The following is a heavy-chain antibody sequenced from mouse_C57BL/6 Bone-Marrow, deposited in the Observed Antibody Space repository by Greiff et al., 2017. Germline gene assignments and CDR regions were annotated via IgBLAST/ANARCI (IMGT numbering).Heavy chain of an antibody. V-gene: IGHV1-74*01. Sequence: QVTLQQPGAELVKPGASVKVSCKASGYTFTSYWMHWVKQRPGQGLEWIGRIHPSDSDTTYNQKFKGKATLTVDKSSSTAYMALSSLTSENAAVYYWAIGGYDYNGYAMDYWGQGTSVTVSS. J-gene: IGHJ4*01. D-gene: IGHD2-4*01. CDR1: GYTFTSYW. CDR3: AIGGYDYNGYAMDY. CDR2: IHPSDSDT.